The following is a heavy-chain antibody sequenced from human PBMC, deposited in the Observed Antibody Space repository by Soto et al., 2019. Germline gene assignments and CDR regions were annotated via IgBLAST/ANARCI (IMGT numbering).Heavy chain of an antibody. Sequence: GASVKVSCKTSGYVFTSFAIHWMRQAPGQGPEWMGWINTGNGDSKYSEKFQDRVTITRDTSATTAYMELSSLRSEDTAVYYCARSKTIVMPGFDHWGQGTLVTSPQ. CDR2: INTGNGDS. J-gene: IGHJ4*02. CDR1: GYVFTSFA. V-gene: IGHV1-3*04. CDR3: ARSKTIVMPGFDH. D-gene: IGHD2-21*01.